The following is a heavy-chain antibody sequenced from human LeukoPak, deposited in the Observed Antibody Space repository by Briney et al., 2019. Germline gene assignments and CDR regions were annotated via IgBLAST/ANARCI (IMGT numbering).Heavy chain of an antibody. CDR2: IYYSGST. CDR1: GGSISSYY. CDR3: ATLVRGVLDY. V-gene: IGHV4-59*01. Sequence: SETLSLTCTVSGGSISSYYWSWIRQPPGKGLEWIGYIYYSGSTNYNPSLKSRVTISVDTSKNQFSLKLSSVTAADTAVYYCATLVRGVLDYWGQGTLVTVSS. D-gene: IGHD3-10*01. J-gene: IGHJ4*02.